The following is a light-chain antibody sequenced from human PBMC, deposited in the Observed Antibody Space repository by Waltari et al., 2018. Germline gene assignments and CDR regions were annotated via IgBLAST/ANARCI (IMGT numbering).Light chain of an antibody. V-gene: IGKV1-39*01. CDR3: QQSYSIPFT. CDR2: GAS. Sequence: DIQMTQSPSSLSAFMGESVAITCRTSQNIKNYLNWYHQKPGKPPKLLIYGASSLQSGVPSRFSGSGSGTDFALTINSLQPEDYATYYCQQSYSIPFTFGGGTEVEIK. J-gene: IGKJ4*01. CDR1: QNIKNY.